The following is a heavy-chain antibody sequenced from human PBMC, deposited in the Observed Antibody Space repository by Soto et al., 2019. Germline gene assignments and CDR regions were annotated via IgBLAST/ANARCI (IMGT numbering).Heavy chain of an antibody. Sequence: QVQLQESGPGLVKPSETLSLTCTVSGSSVGSGSYYWSWIRQPPGKGLEWIGYIYYSGSTNYDPSLKSRVTISVDTSKNQVSLKLSSVTAADTAVYYCARASHSGYDFDYWGQGTLVTVSS. CDR3: ARASHSGYDFDY. J-gene: IGHJ4*02. CDR2: IYYSGST. V-gene: IGHV4-61*01. CDR1: GSSVGSGSYY. D-gene: IGHD5-12*01.